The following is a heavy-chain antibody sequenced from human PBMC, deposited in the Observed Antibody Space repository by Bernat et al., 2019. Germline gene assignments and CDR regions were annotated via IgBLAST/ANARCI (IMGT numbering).Heavy chain of an antibody. D-gene: IGHD5-12*01. J-gene: IGHJ5*02. Sequence: QVQLVESGGGVVQPGRSLRLSCAASGFTFSSYGMHWVRQAPGKGLEWVAVIWYDGSNKYYADSVKGRFTISRDNSKNTLYLQMNSLRAEDTAVYYCARDLGDIVATNNWCDHWGQGTLVTVSS. CDR1: GFTFSSYG. V-gene: IGHV3-33*01. CDR2: IWYDGSNK. CDR3: ARDLGDIVATNNWCDH.